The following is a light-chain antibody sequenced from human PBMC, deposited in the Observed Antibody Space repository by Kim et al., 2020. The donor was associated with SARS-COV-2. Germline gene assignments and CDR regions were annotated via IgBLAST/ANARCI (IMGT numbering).Light chain of an antibody. CDR2: GAS. CDR1: QTVTSSY. CDR3: QQYGNSPFT. J-gene: IGKJ4*01. V-gene: IGKV3-20*01. Sequence: EIVLTQSPGTLSLSPGERATLSCRASQTVTSSYLAWYQQKPGQAPRLLIYGASSRATGIPDRFSGSGSGTAFTLTISRLEPEDFAVYFCQQYGNSPFTFVVGTKVDIK.